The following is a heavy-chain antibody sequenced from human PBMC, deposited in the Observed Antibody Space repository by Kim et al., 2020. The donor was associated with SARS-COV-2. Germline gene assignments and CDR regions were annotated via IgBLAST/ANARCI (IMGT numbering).Heavy chain of an antibody. CDR1: GGTFSNFV. CDR2: IIPIFGTA. Sequence: SVKVSCKASGGTFSNFVISWVRQAPGQGLEWMGGIIPIFGTADYPQRFQDRVTITADESTTTAYMELRSLRSEDTAVYYCARGPYGSGPSLYFFSVMDV. D-gene: IGHD3-10*01. CDR3: ARGPYGSGPSLYFFSVMDV. V-gene: IGHV1-69*13. J-gene: IGHJ6*03.